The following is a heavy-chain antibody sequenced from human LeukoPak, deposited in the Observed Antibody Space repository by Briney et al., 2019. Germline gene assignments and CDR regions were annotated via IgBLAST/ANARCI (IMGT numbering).Heavy chain of an antibody. CDR1: GYSISSGYY. CDR2: IYHSGST. V-gene: IGHV4-38-2*02. CDR3: AKDMRGGDFDS. J-gene: IGHJ4*02. D-gene: IGHD3-16*01. Sequence: SETLSLTCTVSGYSISSGYYWGWIRQPPGKGLEWIGSIYHSGSTYYNPSLKSRVIISVDTSKSQFSLQLSSVTAADTAVYYCAKDMRGGDFDSWGQGILVTVSS.